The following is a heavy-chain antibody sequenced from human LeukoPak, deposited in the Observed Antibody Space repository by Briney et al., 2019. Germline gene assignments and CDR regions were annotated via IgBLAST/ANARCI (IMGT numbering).Heavy chain of an antibody. Sequence: SETLSLTCAVYGGSFSGYYWSWLRQPPGKGLEWIGEINHSGSTNYNPSLKSRVTISVDTSKNQFSLKLSSVTAADTAVYYCARVRLVGTTPDYWGQGTLVTVSS. CDR1: GGSFSGYY. CDR2: INHSGST. J-gene: IGHJ4*02. V-gene: IGHV4-34*01. D-gene: IGHD1-1*01. CDR3: ARVRLVGTTPDY.